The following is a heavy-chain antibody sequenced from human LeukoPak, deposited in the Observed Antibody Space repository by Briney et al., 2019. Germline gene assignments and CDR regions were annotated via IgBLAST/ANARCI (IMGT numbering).Heavy chain of an antibody. J-gene: IGHJ4*02. CDR3: ARGRFCPNGLCVFDY. CDR2: INTDGSGT. V-gene: IGHV3-74*01. CDR1: GFTFSSYW. Sequence: GGSLRLSCAASGFTFSSYWMHWVRQAPGKGLVWVSRINTDGSGTSYADSVKGRFTISRDNAKNTLYLQMNSLRAEDTAVYCCARGRFCPNGLCVFDYWGQGTLVTVSS. D-gene: IGHD2-8*01.